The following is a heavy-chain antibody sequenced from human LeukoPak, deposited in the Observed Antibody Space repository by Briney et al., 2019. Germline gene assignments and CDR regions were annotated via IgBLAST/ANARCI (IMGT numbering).Heavy chain of an antibody. V-gene: IGHV4-59*01. CDR3: ARDRADYGDALDI. Sequence: PSETLSLTCTVSGGSISSYYWSWIRQPPGKGLEWIGYIYYSGSTNYNPSLKSRVTISVDTSKNQFSLKLSSVTAADTAVYYCARDRADYGDALDIWGQGTMVTVSS. CDR2: IYYSGST. CDR1: GGSISSYY. D-gene: IGHD4-17*01. J-gene: IGHJ3*02.